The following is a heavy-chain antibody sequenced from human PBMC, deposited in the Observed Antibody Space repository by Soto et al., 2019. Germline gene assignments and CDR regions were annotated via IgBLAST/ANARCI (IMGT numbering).Heavy chain of an antibody. CDR3: ARAPATMYFVY. Sequence: SETLSLTCTVSGGSISDYYWSWIQQPPGKGLERIGYMYNSGSSNYNPSLKSRATISGDTSKNHFSLKLSSVTAAATAVYYCARAPATMYFVYWCQGTLVKVFS. J-gene: IGHJ4*02. D-gene: IGHD2-2*01. CDR1: GGSISDYY. CDR2: MYNSGSS. V-gene: IGHV4-59*01.